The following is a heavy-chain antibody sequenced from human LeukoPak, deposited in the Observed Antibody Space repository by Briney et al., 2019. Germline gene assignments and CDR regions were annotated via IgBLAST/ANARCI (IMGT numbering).Heavy chain of an antibody. Sequence: PGGSLRLSCAASGFTFSDYYMSWIRQAPGKGLEWVAYISSSDTTIHYADSVRGRFTISRDNAQNSLGLQMNSLRAEDTAVYYCARRGPTTVTTHDAFDIWGRGTMVTVSS. V-gene: IGHV3-11*04. CDR1: GFTFSDYY. D-gene: IGHD4-17*01. CDR2: ISSSDTTI. CDR3: ARRGPTTVTTHDAFDI. J-gene: IGHJ3*02.